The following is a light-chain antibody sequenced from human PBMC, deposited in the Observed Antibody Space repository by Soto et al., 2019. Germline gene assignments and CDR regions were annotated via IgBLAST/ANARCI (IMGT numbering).Light chain of an antibody. V-gene: IGLV2-14*01. CDR2: DVI. Sequence: QSALTQPASVSGSPGQSITISCTGTSSDVGGYNYVSWYQQHPGKAPKLMIFDVINRPSGVSNRFSGSKSGNTASLTISGLQTEDEADYYCRSYTTSSTYVFGIGPKVTVL. CDR1: SSDVGGYNY. J-gene: IGLJ1*01. CDR3: RSYTTSSTYV.